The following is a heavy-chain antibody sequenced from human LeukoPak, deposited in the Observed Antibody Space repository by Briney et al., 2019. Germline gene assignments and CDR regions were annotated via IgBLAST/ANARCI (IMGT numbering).Heavy chain of an antibody. CDR2: ISGSGGST. Sequence: QPGGSLRLSCAASGFTFSSYAMNWVRQAPGKGLEWVSTISGSGGSTYSADSVKGRFTISRDNAKNSLYLQMNSLRAEDTAVYYCARAIYDGFDIWGQGKMVTVSS. D-gene: IGHD5-24*01. CDR3: ARAIYDGFDI. J-gene: IGHJ3*02. CDR1: GFTFSSYA. V-gene: IGHV3-23*01.